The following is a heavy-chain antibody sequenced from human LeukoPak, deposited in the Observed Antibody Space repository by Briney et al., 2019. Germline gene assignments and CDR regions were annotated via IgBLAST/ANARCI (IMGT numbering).Heavy chain of an antibody. V-gene: IGHV3-30*04. CDR3: ARGRSDY. CDR1: GFTFSSYA. CDR2: ISYDGSNK. Sequence: PGGSLRLSCAASGFTFSSYAMRWVRQAPGKGLGWVAVISYDGSNKYYADSVKGRFTISRDNSKKTLYLQMNSLRAEDTAVYYCARGRSDYWGQGTLVTVSS. J-gene: IGHJ4*02.